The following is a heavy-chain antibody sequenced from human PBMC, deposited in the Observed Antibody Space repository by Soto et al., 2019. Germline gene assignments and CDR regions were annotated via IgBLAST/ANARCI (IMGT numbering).Heavy chain of an antibody. V-gene: IGHV3-23*01. CDR3: AKEVYDYGGNSGPYYFDY. J-gene: IGHJ4*02. CDR2: ISGSGGSA. CDR1: GFTFSSYA. Sequence: GSLRLSCAASGFTFSSYAMSWVRQAPGKGLEWVSAISGSGGSAYNADSVKGRFTISRDNSKNTLYLQMNSLRAEDTAVYYCAKEVYDYGGNSGPYYFDYWGQGTLVTVSS. D-gene: IGHD4-17*01.